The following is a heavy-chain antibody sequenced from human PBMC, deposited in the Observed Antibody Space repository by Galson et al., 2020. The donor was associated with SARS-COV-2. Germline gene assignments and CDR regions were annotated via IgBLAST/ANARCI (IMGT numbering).Heavy chain of an antibody. CDR2: MSYDGSDK. V-gene: IGHV3-33*05. CDR3: AREKVVLVATTLLVHYYYGMDV. J-gene: IGHJ6*02. Sequence: GESLKISCAASGFPFSSYAMHWVRQAPGKGLEWVAIMSYDGSDKYYADSVKGRFTISRDNSKNTVSLQMNSLRAEDTAVYYCAREKVVLVATTLLVHYYYGMDVWGQGTTVTVSS. D-gene: IGHD2-15*01. CDR1: GFPFSSYA.